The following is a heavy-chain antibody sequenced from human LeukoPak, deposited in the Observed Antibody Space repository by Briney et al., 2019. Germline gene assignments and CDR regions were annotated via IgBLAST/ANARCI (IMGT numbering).Heavy chain of an antibody. CDR3: VSFVCEGCYSRFGWFGLGEGLDY. V-gene: IGHV4-34*01. J-gene: IGHJ4*02. CDR2: INHSGST. Sequence: SETLSLTCAVYGGSFSGYYWSWIRQPPGKGLEWIGEINHSGSTNYNPSLKSRVTISVDTSKNQFSLKLSSLTAADTAVYYCVSFVCEGCYSRFGWFGLGEGLDYWGQGTLVTVSS. D-gene: IGHD3-16*01. CDR1: GGSFSGYY.